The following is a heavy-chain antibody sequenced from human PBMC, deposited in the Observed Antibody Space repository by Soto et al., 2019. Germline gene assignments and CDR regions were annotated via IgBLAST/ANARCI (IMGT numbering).Heavy chain of an antibody. V-gene: IGHV4-34*01. D-gene: IGHD6-19*01. CDR1: GGSFSGYY. CDR2: INHSGST. J-gene: IGHJ4*02. Sequence: QVQLQQWGAGLLKPSETLSLTCAVYGGSFSGYYWSWIRPPPGKGLEWIGEINHSGSTNYNPSLKSRVTISVDTSKNQFALKLSSVTAADTAVNYCARPGIAVAGTSAFDYWGQGTLVTVSS. CDR3: ARPGIAVAGTSAFDY.